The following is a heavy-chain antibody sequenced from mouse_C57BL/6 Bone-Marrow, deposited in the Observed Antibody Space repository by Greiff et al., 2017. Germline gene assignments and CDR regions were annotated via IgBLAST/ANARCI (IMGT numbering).Heavy chain of an antibody. CDR1: GYTFTSYD. J-gene: IGHJ1*03. Sequence: VKLVESGPELVKPGASVKLSCKASGYTFTSYDINWVKQRPGQGLEWIGWLYPRDGSPKYNEKFKGKATLTVDTSSSAAYMELHSLTSEDSAVYFCARLEFDGSSGDWYFDVWGTGTTVTVSS. CDR2: LYPRDGSP. V-gene: IGHV1-85*01. D-gene: IGHD1-1*01. CDR3: ARLEFDGSSGDWYFDV.